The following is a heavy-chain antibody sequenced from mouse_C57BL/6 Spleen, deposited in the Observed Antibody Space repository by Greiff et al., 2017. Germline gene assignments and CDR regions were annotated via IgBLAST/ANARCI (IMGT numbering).Heavy chain of an antibody. Sequence: EVKVEESGGGLVKPGGSLKLSCAASGFTFSDYGMHWVRQAPEKGLEWVAYISSGSSTIYYADTVKGRFTISRDNAKNTLFLQMTSLRSEDTAMYYCARGGLRYLYFDVWGTGTTVTVSS. J-gene: IGHJ1*03. D-gene: IGHD2-4*01. CDR1: GFTFSDYG. CDR3: ARGGLRYLYFDV. V-gene: IGHV5-17*01. CDR2: ISSGSSTI.